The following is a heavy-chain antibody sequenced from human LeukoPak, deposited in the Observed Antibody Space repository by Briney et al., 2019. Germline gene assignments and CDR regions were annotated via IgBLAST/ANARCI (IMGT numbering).Heavy chain of an antibody. CDR2: IHYSGST. D-gene: IGHD5-18*01. CDR1: GGSISSYY. Sequence: SETLSLTCTVSGGSISSYYWNWIRQPPGKGLEWIGYIHYSGSTDYNPSLKSRVTISVDTSKNQFSLKLSSVTAADTAVYYCASSDSYGEYYFDYWGQGTLVTVSS. CDR3: ASSDSYGEYYFDY. V-gene: IGHV4-59*01. J-gene: IGHJ4*02.